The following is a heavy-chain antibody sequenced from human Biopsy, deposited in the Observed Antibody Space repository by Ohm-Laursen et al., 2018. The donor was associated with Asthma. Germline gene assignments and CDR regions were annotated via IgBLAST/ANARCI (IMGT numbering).Heavy chain of an antibody. V-gene: IGHV3-9*01. J-gene: IGHJ4*02. D-gene: IGHD2-15*01. Sequence: SLGLSCTASGFSFDDCAMHWVRQAPGKGLEWVSSISWNSGNIDYAVSVKGRFTISRDNGKNSLYLQMNSLRAEDTAVYYCARDVDLRSVYWGQGTLVTVSS. CDR1: GFSFDDCA. CDR2: ISWNSGNI. CDR3: ARDVDLRSVY.